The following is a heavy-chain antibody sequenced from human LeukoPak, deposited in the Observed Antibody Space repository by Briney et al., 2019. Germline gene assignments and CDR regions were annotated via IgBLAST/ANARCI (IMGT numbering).Heavy chain of an antibody. Sequence: PGGSLRLSCAASGFIFSGYSMNWVRQAPGKGLEWVSSITSSTSYIYYADSVKGRFTISRDNAKNSLYLQMNSLRAEDTAVYYCARGGDWNHAVDHCGQGTLVIVSS. D-gene: IGHD1-1*01. CDR3: ARGGDWNHAVDH. V-gene: IGHV3-21*01. CDR2: ITSSTSYI. J-gene: IGHJ4*02. CDR1: GFIFSGYS.